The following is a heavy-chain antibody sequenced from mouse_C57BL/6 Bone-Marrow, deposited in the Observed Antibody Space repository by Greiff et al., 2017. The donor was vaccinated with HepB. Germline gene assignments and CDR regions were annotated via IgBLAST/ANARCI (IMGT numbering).Heavy chain of an antibody. V-gene: IGHV1-61*01. J-gene: IGHJ2*01. CDR2: IYPSDSET. D-gene: IGHD2-4*01. Sequence: VQLQQSGAELVRPGSSVKLSCKASGYTFTSYWMDWVKQRPGQGLEWIGNIYPSDSETHYNQKFKDKATLTVDKSSSSAYMQLSSLTSEDSAVYYCARRGIYYDYVYFDYWGRGTTLTVSS. CDR1: GYTFTSYW. CDR3: ARRGIYYDYVYFDY.